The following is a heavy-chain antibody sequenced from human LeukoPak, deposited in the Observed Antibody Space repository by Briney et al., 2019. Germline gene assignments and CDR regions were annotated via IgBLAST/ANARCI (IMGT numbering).Heavy chain of an antibody. V-gene: IGHV4-34*01. CDR2: INHSGST. CDR3: ARIVGAESYYFDY. J-gene: IGHJ4*02. Sequence: SETLSLTCAVYGGSFSGYYWSWIRQPPGKGLEWIGEINHSGSTNYNPSLKSRVTISVDTSKNQFSLKLSSVTAADTAVYYCARIVGAESYYFDYWGQGTLVTVSS. CDR1: GGSFSGYY. D-gene: IGHD1-26*01.